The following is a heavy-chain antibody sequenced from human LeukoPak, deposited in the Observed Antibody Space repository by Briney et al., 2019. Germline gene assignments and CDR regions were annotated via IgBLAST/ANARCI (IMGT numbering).Heavy chain of an antibody. CDR3: ARDGSRVVPAAIVDY. V-gene: IGHV3-33*01. CDR1: GFTFSRYG. D-gene: IGHD2-2*01. Sequence: PGGSLRLSCAASGFTFSRYGMHWVRQAPGKGLEWVAVIWYDGSNKYYADSVKGRFTISRDNAKNSLYLQMNSLRAEDTAVYYCARDGSRVVPAAIVDYWGQGTLVTVSS. CDR2: IWYDGSNK. J-gene: IGHJ4*02.